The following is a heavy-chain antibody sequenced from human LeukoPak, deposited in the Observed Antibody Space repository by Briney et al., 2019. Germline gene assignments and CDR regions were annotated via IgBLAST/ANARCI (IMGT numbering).Heavy chain of an antibody. D-gene: IGHD3-10*01. J-gene: IGHJ4*02. Sequence: GGSLRLSCADSGFTFSSYSMNWVRQAPGKGLEWVSSISSSSSYIYYADSVKGRYTISRDNAKNSLYLQMNSLRAEDTAVYYCARVDSGSYYPPRWGQGTLVTVSS. V-gene: IGHV3-21*01. CDR2: ISSSSSYI. CDR1: GFTFSSYS. CDR3: ARVDSGSYYPPR.